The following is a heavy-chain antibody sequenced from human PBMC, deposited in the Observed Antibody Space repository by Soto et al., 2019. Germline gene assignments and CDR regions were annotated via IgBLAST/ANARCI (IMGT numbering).Heavy chain of an antibody. Sequence: PSETLSLTCTVSGGSISSSSYYWGWIRQPPGKGLEWIGSIYYSGSTYYNPSLKSRVTISVDTSKNQFSLKLSSVTAADTAVYYCARHLDYDFWSGSNPHYYYYYYMDVWGKGTTVTVSS. CDR2: IYYSGST. J-gene: IGHJ6*03. CDR3: ARHLDYDFWSGSNPHYYYYYYMDV. V-gene: IGHV4-39*01. CDR1: GGSISSSSYY. D-gene: IGHD3-3*01.